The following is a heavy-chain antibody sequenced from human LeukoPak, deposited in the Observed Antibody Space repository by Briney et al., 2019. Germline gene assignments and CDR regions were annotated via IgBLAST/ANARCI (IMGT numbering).Heavy chain of an antibody. V-gene: IGHV4-39*01. CDR2: IYYSGST. D-gene: IGHD3-22*01. J-gene: IGHJ4*02. CDR3: ASSSYDSRSFDY. CDR1: GGSISSSSYY. Sequence: SETLSLTCTVSGGSISSSSYYWGWTRQPPGKGLEWIGSIYYSGSTYYNPSLKSRVTISVDTSKNQFSLKLSSVTAADTAVYYCASSSYDSRSFDYWGQGTLVTVSS.